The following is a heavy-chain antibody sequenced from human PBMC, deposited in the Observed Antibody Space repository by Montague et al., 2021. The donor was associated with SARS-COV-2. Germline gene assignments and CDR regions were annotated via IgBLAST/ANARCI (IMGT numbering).Heavy chain of an antibody. CDR2: MYNCGST. D-gene: IGHD2-8*02. CDR3: ARHQPAGGVRP. Sequence: SETLSLTCTVSGGSISSYYWSWIRQPPGKGLEWIGYMYNCGSTNYNHSLKSRVTITVDTSKNQCSLKLSPVTAADTAAYYCARHQPAGGVRPWGQGTLVTVSS. J-gene: IGHJ5*02. V-gene: IGHV4-59*08. CDR1: GGSISSYY.